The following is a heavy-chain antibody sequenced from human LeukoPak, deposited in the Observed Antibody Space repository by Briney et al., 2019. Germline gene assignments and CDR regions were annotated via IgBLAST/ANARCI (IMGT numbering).Heavy chain of an antibody. J-gene: IGHJ4*02. V-gene: IGHV7-4-1*02. Sequence: ASVKVSCKASGYTFTSYAMNWVRQAPGQGLEWMGWIITNTGNPTYAQGFTGRFVFSLDTSVSTAYLQISSLKAEDTAVYYCASGLIAAAGTRSDYWGQGTLVTVSS. CDR1: GYTFTSYA. D-gene: IGHD6-13*01. CDR3: ASGLIAAAGTRSDY. CDR2: IITNTGNP.